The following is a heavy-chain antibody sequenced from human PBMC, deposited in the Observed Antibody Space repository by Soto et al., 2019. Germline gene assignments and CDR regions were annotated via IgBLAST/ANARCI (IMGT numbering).Heavy chain of an antibody. CDR3: ARDTRLRRTPVTTFAFDI. CDR1: GFTFRSYS. Sequence: AVGSHRDWCAASGFTFRSYSMNWVRQAPGKGLEWVSYISSSSSTIYYADSVKGRFTISRDNAKNSLYLQMNSLRDEDTAVYYCARDTRLRRTPVTTFAFDIWGQGAMVTVSS. CDR2: ISSSSSTI. D-gene: IGHD4-17*01. V-gene: IGHV3-48*02. J-gene: IGHJ3*02.